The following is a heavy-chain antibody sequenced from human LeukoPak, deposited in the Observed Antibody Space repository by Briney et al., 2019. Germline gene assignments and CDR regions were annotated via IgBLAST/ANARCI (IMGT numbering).Heavy chain of an antibody. D-gene: IGHD3-22*01. CDR3: ARKRSHYYDSSGYQDAFDI. CDR1: GYTLTELS. J-gene: IGHJ3*02. CDR2: FDPEDGET. Sequence: GASVKVSCKVSGYTLTELSMHWVRQAPGKGLEWMGGFDPEDGETIYAQKFQGRVTMTEDTSTDTAYMELSSLRSEDTAVYYCARKRSHYYDSSGYQDAFDIWGQGTMVTVSS. V-gene: IGHV1-24*01.